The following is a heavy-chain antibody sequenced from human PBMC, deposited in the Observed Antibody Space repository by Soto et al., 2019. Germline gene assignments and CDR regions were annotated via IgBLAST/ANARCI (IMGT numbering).Heavy chain of an antibody. D-gene: IGHD6-6*01. V-gene: IGHV5-51*01. CDR3: ARQGSSSRDGMDV. Sequence: VGSLKISCNGSGYSFTSYWIGWGRQMPGKGLEWMGIIYPGDSDTRYSPSFQGQVTISADKSISTAYLQWSSLKASDTAMYYCARQGSSSRDGMDVWGQGTTVTVSS. CDR2: IYPGDSDT. J-gene: IGHJ6*02. CDR1: GYSFTSYW.